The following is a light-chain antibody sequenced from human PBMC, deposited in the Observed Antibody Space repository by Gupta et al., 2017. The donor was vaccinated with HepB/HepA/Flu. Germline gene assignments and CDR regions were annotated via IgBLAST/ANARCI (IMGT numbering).Light chain of an antibody. J-gene: IGLJ2*01. CDR1: KLGNKY. Sequence: SYELTQPPSVSVSPGQTASITCSGDKLGNKYASWYQQKPGQSPVLVIYQDTKRPSGIPGRFSGSKSGNTATLTISGTKTMDEADYYCQAGDSSTGVVFGGGTKLTVL. CDR3: QAGDSSTGVV. CDR2: QDT. V-gene: IGLV3-1*01.